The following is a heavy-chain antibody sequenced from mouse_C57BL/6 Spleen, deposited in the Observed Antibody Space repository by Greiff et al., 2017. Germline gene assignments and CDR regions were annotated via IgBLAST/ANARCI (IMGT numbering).Heavy chain of an antibody. D-gene: IGHD2-4*01. CDR3: AGGYDYDVWFAY. CDR2: IYPGDGDT. J-gene: IGHJ3*01. CDR1: GYAFSSSW. V-gene: IGHV1-82*01. Sequence: QVQLKESGPELVKPGASVKISCKASGYAFSSSWMNWVKQRPGKGLEWIGRIYPGDGDTNYTGKFKGKATMTADKSASTAYMQLSSLTSEESAVYCCAGGYDYDVWFAYWGQGTLVTVSA.